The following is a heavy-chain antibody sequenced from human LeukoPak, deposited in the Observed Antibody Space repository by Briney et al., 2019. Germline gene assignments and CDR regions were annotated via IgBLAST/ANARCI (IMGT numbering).Heavy chain of an antibody. CDR2: IYYSGST. V-gene: IGHV4-39*01. CDR3: ASAVAGDPGIAATTHSSGWSYYFDY. CDR1: GGSISSSSYY. Sequence: SETLSLTCTVSGGSISSSSYYWGWTRHPPGKGLEGIGSIYYSGSTYYNPSLKSRVTISVDTSKNQFSLKLSSVTAADTAVYYCASAVAGDPGIAATTHSSGWSYYFDYWGQGTLVTVSS. J-gene: IGHJ4*02. D-gene: IGHD6-19*01.